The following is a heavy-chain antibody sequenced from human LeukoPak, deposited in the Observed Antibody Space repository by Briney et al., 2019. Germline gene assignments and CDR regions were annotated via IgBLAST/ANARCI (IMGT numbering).Heavy chain of an antibody. V-gene: IGHV4-39*01. CDR2: IYYSGST. J-gene: IGHJ4*02. D-gene: IGHD3-3*01. Sequence: PSETLSLTCTVSGGSIGSSSYYWGWIRQPPGKGLEWIGSIYYSGSTYYNPSLKSRVTISVDTSKNQFSLKLSSVTAADTAVYYCARLSTDFWSGQYYFDYWGQGTLVTVSS. CDR3: ARLSTDFWSGQYYFDY. CDR1: GGSIGSSSYY.